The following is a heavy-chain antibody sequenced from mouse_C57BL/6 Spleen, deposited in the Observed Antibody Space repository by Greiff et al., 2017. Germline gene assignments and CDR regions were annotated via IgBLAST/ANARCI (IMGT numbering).Heavy chain of an antibody. Sequence: DVHLVESGGGLVKPGGSLKLSCAASGFTFSDYGMHWVRQAPEKGLEWVTYISSGSSTIYYADTVKGRFTISRDNAKNTLFLQMTSLRSEDTAMYYCARGITTHMDYWGQGTSVTVSS. CDR1: GFTFSDYG. CDR2: ISSGSSTI. CDR3: ARGITTHMDY. J-gene: IGHJ4*01. D-gene: IGHD1-1*01. V-gene: IGHV5-17*01.